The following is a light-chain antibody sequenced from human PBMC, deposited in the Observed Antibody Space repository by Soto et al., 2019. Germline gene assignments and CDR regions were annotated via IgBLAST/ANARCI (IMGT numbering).Light chain of an antibody. J-gene: IGKJ1*01. CDR2: AAS. CDR3: HQFDDSPRT. Sequence: EIVLTQSPGTLSLSPGERATLSCRASQSVSSSYLAWYQQKPGQAPRLLIYAASSRATGIPDRFSGSGSGTDFTLTISRLEPEDFAVYYCHQFDDSPRTFGQGTKV. V-gene: IGKV3-20*01. CDR1: QSVSSSY.